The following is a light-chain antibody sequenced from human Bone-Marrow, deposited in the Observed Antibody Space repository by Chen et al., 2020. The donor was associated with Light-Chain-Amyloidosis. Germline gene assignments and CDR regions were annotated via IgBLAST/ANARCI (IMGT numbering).Light chain of an antibody. CDR3: QSADSSGTYEVI. V-gene: IGLV3-25*03. CDR2: REN. Sequence: SYELTQPPSVSVSPGQTARITCSGDDLPTKYAYWYQQKPGQAPGLVIHRENERPSGISERFSGSSSGTTATLTISGVQAEDEADYHCQSADSSGTYEVIFGGGTKLTVL. J-gene: IGLJ2*01. CDR1: DLPTKY.